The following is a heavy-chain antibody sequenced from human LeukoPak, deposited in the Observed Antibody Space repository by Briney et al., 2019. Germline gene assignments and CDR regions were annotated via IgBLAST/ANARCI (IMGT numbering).Heavy chain of an antibody. CDR3: AKDISAVVVVAATLDY. J-gene: IGHJ4*02. V-gene: IGHV3-9*01. CDR2: ISWNSGRM. D-gene: IGHD2-15*01. CDR1: GFTFDDYA. Sequence: PGGSLRLSCAASGFTFDDYAMHWVRQAPGKGLEWVSGISWNSGRMGYADSVKGRFTISRDNAKNSLYLQMNSLRAEDTAFYYCAKDISAVVVVAATLDYWGQGTLVTVSS.